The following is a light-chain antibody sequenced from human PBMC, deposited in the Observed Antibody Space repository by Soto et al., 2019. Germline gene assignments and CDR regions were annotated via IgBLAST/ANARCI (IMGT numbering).Light chain of an antibody. CDR3: QQNGSLPIT. J-gene: IGKJ5*01. V-gene: IGKV3-20*01. CDR1: QSLSGGY. Sequence: EIVLTQSPGTLSLSPGERATLSCRASQSLSGGYLAWFQQKPGQTPRLLIYIASNRATSIPDRFSGSGSGTDFTLTISRLEPEDFVVYYCQQNGSLPITFGQGTRLEIK. CDR2: IAS.